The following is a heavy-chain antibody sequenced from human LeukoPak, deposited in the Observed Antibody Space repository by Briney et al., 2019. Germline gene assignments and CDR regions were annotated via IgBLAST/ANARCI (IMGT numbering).Heavy chain of an antibody. CDR1: GGSISSSTHY. Sequence: SETLSLTCTVSGGSISSSTHYWGWIRQSPGKGLEWIGSMYNSGSISYNPPLRSRVTITVDTSKNQFSLNFNSVTAADTALYFCARNETSGYFDIWGQGTMVTVSS. CDR3: ARNETSGYFDI. D-gene: IGHD3-22*01. J-gene: IGHJ3*02. V-gene: IGHV4-39*01. CDR2: MYNSGSI.